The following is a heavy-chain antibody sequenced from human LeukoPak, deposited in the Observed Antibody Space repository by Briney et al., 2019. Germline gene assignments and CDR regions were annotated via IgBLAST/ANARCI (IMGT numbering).Heavy chain of an antibody. D-gene: IGHD5/OR15-5a*01. CDR1: GFTFSSYG. V-gene: IGHV3-7*01. J-gene: IGHJ4*02. CDR3: ARWFLRANFDY. Sequence: GGTLRLSCAASGFTFSSYGMSWVRQAPGKGLEWVANIKQDGSEKYYVDSVKGRFTISRDNAKNSLYLQMNSLRAEDTAVYYCARWFLRANFDYWGQGTLVTVSS. CDR2: IKQDGSEK.